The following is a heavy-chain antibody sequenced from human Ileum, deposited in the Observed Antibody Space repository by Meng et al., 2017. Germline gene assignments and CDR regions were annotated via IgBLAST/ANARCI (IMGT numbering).Heavy chain of an antibody. CDR1: NASINNYY. D-gene: IGHD2-15*01. CDR2: SHYTGTA. Sequence: QLHVQESGPGLVKPSETLSLTCSVSNASINNYYWSWVRQPPGKGLEWIGYSHYTGTANYNPSLRGRVAISVDTSKNQVSLRVTSVTAADTAIYFCARGYCSGDNCYKTPGFWGQGTLVTVSS. J-gene: IGHJ4*02. V-gene: IGHV4-59*01. CDR3: ARGYCSGDNCYKTPGF.